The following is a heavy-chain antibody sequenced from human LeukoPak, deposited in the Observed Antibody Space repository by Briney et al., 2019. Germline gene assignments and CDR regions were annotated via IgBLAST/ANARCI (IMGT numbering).Heavy chain of an antibody. Sequence: SETLSLTCAVDGGSFSGYYWSWIRQPPGKGLEWIGEINHSGSTNYNPSLKSRVTISVDTSKNQFSLKLSSVTAADTAVYYCASGVGAIIAIDYWGQGTLVTVSS. D-gene: IGHD1-26*01. CDR3: ASGVGAIIAIDY. V-gene: IGHV4-34*01. CDR1: GGSFSGYY. CDR2: INHSGST. J-gene: IGHJ4*02.